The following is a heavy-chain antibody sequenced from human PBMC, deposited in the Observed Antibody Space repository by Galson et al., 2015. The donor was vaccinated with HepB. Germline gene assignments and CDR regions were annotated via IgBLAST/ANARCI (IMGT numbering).Heavy chain of an antibody. V-gene: IGHV1-46*01. CDR3: VRGGTIPSDAFDI. J-gene: IGHJ3*02. CDR2: INPSGGSA. Sequence: VKVSCKASGYTFTSYYMHWVRQAPGQGLEWMGIINPSGGSASYAQKFQGRVTMTRDTSTSTVYMELSSLRSEDTAVYYCVRGGTIPSDAFDIWGQGTMVTVSS. D-gene: IGHD3-9*01. CDR1: GYTFTSYY.